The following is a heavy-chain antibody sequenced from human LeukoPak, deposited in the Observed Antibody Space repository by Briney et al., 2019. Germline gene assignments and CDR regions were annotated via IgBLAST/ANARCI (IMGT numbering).Heavy chain of an antibody. Sequence: QPGGSLRLSCAVSGFTFSSDSMNWVRQARGKGLEWVSYISSCSSTIYYADSVQGRFTISRDNAKNSLYLQMNSLRAEDMALYYCAKGEGYSSSSGSGGYMDVWGKGTTVTVSS. V-gene: IGHV3-48*04. CDR2: ISSCSSTI. CDR1: GFTFSSDS. J-gene: IGHJ6*03. D-gene: IGHD6-6*01. CDR3: AKGEGYSSSSGSGGYMDV.